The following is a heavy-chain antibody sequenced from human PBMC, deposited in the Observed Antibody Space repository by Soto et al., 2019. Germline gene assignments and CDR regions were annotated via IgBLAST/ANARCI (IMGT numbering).Heavy chain of an antibody. Sequence: PGESLKISCKASGYSFSFYWIGWVRQMPGKGLEWMAIMYPDDSDIRYSPSFEAHVTISADKSTSTAFLQWSSLKASDTAMYYCATAYLYDFANSTYYLDAFDIWGQGTRDTDS. CDR3: ATAYLYDFANSTYYLDAFDI. CDR2: MYPDDSDI. D-gene: IGHD3-22*01. J-gene: IGHJ3*02. CDR1: GYSFSFYW. V-gene: IGHV5-51*01.